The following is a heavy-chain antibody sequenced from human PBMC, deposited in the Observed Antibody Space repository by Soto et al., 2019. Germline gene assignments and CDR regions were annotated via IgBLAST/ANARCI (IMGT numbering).Heavy chain of an antibody. CDR1: GGSISSSNW. D-gene: IGHD3-3*01. Sequence: SETLSLTCAVSGGSISSSNWWSWVRQPPGKGLEWIGEIYHSGSTNYNPSLKSRVTISVDKSKNQFSLKLSSVTAADTAVYYCARDHLSRGFWSGYRGFQHWGQGTLVTVSS. V-gene: IGHV4-4*02. CDR3: ARDHLSRGFWSGYRGFQH. J-gene: IGHJ1*01. CDR2: IYHSGST.